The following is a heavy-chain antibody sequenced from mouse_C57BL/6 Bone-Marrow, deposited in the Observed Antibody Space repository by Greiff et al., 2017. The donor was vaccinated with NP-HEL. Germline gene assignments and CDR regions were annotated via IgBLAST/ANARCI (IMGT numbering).Heavy chain of an antibody. CDR3: ARIFYYYYGFDY. D-gene: IGHD1-1*01. V-gene: IGHV5-4*01. J-gene: IGHJ2*01. CDR1: GFTFSSYA. CDR2: ISDGGSYT. Sequence: EVQLQESGGGLVKPGGSLKLSCAASGFTFSSYAMSWVRQTPEKRLEWVATISDGGSYTYYPDNVQGRFTISRDNAKNNLYLQMSHLKSEDTAMYYCARIFYYYYGFDYWGQGTTLTVSS.